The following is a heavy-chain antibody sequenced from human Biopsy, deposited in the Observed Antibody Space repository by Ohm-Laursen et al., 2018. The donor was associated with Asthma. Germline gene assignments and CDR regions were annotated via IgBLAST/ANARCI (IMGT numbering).Heavy chain of an antibody. Sequence: GTLSLTCIVSGDAMSTSGSYWGWIRQSPGKGLEWIGSIYYSGRTYYNPSLGSRVTISEDTSKNHFSLKVTSVTAADTAVYYCARAVSSSSYWYFDLWGRGDLVTVSS. D-gene: IGHD6-6*01. CDR3: ARAVSSSSYWYFDL. CDR2: IYYSGRT. CDR1: GDAMSTSGSY. J-gene: IGHJ2*01. V-gene: IGHV4-39*02.